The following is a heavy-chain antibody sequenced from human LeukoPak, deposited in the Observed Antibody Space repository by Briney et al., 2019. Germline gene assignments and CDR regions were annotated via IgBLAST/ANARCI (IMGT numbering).Heavy chain of an antibody. Sequence: PGGSLRLSCAASGFTFSSYAMSWVRQAPGKGLEWVSYISSSGSTIYYADSVKGRFTISRDNAKNSLYLQMNSLRAEDTAVYYCARAQDIVATIAYWGQGTLVTVSS. D-gene: IGHD5-12*01. CDR3: ARAQDIVATIAY. CDR1: GFTFSSYA. CDR2: ISSSGSTI. J-gene: IGHJ4*02. V-gene: IGHV3-48*04.